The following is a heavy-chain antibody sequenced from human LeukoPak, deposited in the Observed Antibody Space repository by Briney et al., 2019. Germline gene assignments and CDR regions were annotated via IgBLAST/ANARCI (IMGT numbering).Heavy chain of an antibody. CDR3: AKNTDYYDSSGRYWYFDP. D-gene: IGHD3-22*01. CDR1: GGTFSSYA. V-gene: IGHV1-69*05. Sequence: SVKVSCKASGGTFSSYAISWVRQAPGQGLEWMGGIIPIFGTANYAQKFQGRVTITTDESTSTAYMELSSLRSEDTAVYYCAKNTDYYDSSGRYWYFDPWGRGTLVTVPS. J-gene: IGHJ2*01. CDR2: IIPIFGTA.